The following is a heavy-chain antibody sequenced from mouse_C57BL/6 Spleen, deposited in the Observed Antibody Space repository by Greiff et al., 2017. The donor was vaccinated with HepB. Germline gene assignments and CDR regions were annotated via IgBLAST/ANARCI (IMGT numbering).Heavy chain of an antibody. CDR1: GYTFTSYW. CDR2: IDPNSGGT. V-gene: IGHV1-72*01. D-gene: IGHD1-1*01. J-gene: IGHJ1*03. CDR3: ARSYCYGSRYWYFDV. Sequence: VQLQQPGAELVKPGASVKLSCKACGYTFTSYWMHWVKQRPGRGLEWIGRIDPNSGGTKYNEKFKSKATLTVDKPSSTAYMQLSSLTSEDSAVYYCARSYCYGSRYWYFDVWGTGTTVTVSS.